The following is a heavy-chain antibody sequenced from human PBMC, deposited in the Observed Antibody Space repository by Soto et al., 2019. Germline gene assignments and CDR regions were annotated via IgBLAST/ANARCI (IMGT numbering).Heavy chain of an antibody. V-gene: IGHV1-69*01. CDR2: IIPIFGTA. Sequence: QVQLVQSGAEVKKPGSSVKVSCQASGGTFSSYAIRWEQQAPGQGLAWMGGIIPIFGTANYAQKFQGRVTITADESTSTAYMELSSLRSEDTAVYYCARDYRSGSYDYWGQGTLVTVSS. CDR3: ARDYRSGSYDY. D-gene: IGHD1-26*01. CDR1: GGTFSSYA. J-gene: IGHJ4*02.